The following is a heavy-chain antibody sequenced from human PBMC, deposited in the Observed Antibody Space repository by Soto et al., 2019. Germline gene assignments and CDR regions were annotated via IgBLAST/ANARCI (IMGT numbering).Heavy chain of an antibody. J-gene: IGHJ6*03. V-gene: IGHV3-23*01. Sequence: GGSLRLSCAASGFTFSSYAMSWVRQAPGKGLEWVSAISGSGGSTYHADSVKGRFTISRDNSKNTLYLQMNSLRAEDTAVYYCAWVVSSSYYMDVWGKGTTVTVSS. CDR3: AWVVSSSYYMDV. CDR2: ISGSGGST. D-gene: IGHD6-6*01. CDR1: GFTFSSYA.